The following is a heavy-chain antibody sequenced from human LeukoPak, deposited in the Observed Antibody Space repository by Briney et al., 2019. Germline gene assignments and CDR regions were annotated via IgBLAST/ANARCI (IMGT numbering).Heavy chain of an antibody. V-gene: IGHV4-39*01. CDR3: ARHHSISSSWFDIDY. D-gene: IGHD6-13*01. CDR2: IYYSGST. Sequence: SETLSLTCTVSGGSISSSSYYWGWLRQPPGKGLEWIGSIYYSGSTYYNPSLKSRVAISVDTSKNQLSLMLSSVTAADTAVYYCARHHSISSSWFDIDYWGQGTLVTVSS. J-gene: IGHJ4*02. CDR1: GGSISSSSYY.